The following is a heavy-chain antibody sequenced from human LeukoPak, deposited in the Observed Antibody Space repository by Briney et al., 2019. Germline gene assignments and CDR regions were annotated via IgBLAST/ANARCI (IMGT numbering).Heavy chain of an antibody. CDR2: IIPILGIA. V-gene: IGHV1-69*04. Sequence: SVKVSCKASGGTFSSYAISWVRQAPGQGLEWMGRIIPILGIANYAQKFQGRVTITADESTSTAYMELSSLRSEDTAVYYCARTRRGRYYYYYMDVWGKGTTVTVSS. CDR1: GGTFSSYA. D-gene: IGHD3-16*01. J-gene: IGHJ6*03. CDR3: ARTRRGRYYYYYMDV.